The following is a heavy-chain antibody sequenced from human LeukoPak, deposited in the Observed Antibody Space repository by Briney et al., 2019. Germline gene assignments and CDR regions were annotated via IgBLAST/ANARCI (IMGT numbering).Heavy chain of an antibody. V-gene: IGHV4-61*05. CDR3: ARGGYYGSGNDFRFDP. D-gene: IGHD3-10*01. Sequence: SETLSLTCTVSGGSISSSSYYWGWIRQPPGKGLEWIGYIYYSGSTNYKPSLKSRVTISVDTSKNQFSLKLNSVTAADTAVYYCARGGYYGSGNDFRFDPWGQGTLVTVSS. J-gene: IGHJ5*02. CDR2: IYYSGST. CDR1: GGSISSSSYY.